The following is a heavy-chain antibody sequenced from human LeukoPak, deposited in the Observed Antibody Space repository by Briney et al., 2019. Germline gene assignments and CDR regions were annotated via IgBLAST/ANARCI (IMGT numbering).Heavy chain of an antibody. Sequence: GSLRLSCAASGFTFGRYWMHWVRQASGEGLEGVSRMNSDGSSISYADSVKGRFTISRDNAKNTLYLQMNSLRVEDTAVYYCARVAGGCSTTNCLFDYWGQGTLVTVSS. V-gene: IGHV3-74*01. CDR1: GFTFGRYW. D-gene: IGHD2-2*01. CDR2: MNSDGSSI. CDR3: ARVAGGCSTTNCLFDY. J-gene: IGHJ4*02.